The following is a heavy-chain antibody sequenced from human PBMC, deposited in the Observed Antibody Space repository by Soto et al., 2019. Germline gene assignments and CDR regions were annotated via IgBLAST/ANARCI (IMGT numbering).Heavy chain of an antibody. CDR1: GFTFSSYS. V-gene: IGHV3-48*01. J-gene: IGHJ4*02. D-gene: IGHD1-1*01. CDR2: ITSSSSSI. CDR3: ATGHRNCDGGGY. Sequence: PGGSLRLSCAASGFTFSSYSMSWVRQAPGRGLEWVSYITSSSSSIYYADSVKGRFTISRDNAKSSLYLQMTSLRAEDTAVYYCATGHRNCDGGGYWGQGTLVTVSS.